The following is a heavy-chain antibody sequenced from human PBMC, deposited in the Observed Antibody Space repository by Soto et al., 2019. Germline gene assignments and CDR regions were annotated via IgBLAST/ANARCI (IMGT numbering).Heavy chain of an antibody. CDR2: ISSSGRRT. CDR3: ARDSYDYGDKDFDY. CDR1: VFPFANYG. D-gene: IGHD4-17*01. Sequence: SLSLYCGTSVFPFANYGMGWVRQAPGKGLYWVSGISSSGRRTYYADSVKGRFTISRDNSKNTMYLEMDSLRADDTAVYYCARDSYDYGDKDFDYWGQGTLVTVSS. J-gene: IGHJ4*02. V-gene: IGHV3-23*01.